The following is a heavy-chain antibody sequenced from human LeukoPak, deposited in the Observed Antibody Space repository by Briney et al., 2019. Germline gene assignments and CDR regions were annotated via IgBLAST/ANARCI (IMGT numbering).Heavy chain of an antibody. D-gene: IGHD6-19*01. CDR2: INPSGGGT. J-gene: IGHJ4*01. CDR1: GYTFTSYY. V-gene: IGHV1-46*01. CDR3: ARDAEGIAVAGKRGDFDY. Sequence: ASVKVSCKASGYTFTSYYMHWVRQAPGQGLEWMGIINPSGGGTSYAQKFQGRVTMTRDTSTSTVYMELSSPRSEDTAAYYCARDAEGIAVAGKRGDFDYWGQEPWSPSPQ.